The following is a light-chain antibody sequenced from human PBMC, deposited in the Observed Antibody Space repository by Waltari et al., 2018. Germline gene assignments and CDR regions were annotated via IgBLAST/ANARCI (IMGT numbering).Light chain of an antibody. CDR2: WAS. CDR3: QQHYGVLWT. J-gene: IGKJ1*01. V-gene: IGKV4-1*01. CDR1: QSLLYSSNNKNY. Sequence: IVMTQSPDSLAVSLGERATINCKSSQSLLYSSNNKNYLAWYRQKPGQPPKLLIYWASTRESGVPDRFSGSGSGTDFTLTISTLQAEDVAVYYCQQHYGVLWTFGQGTKVEI.